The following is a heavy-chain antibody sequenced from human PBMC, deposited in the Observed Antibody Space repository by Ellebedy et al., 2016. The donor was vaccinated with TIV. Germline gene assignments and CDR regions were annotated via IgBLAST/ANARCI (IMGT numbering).Heavy chain of an antibody. CDR1: GFTFSNAW. V-gene: IGHV3-15*07. CDR2: IKSKTDGGTT. D-gene: IGHD2-2*02. Sequence: GGSLRLXXAASGFTFSNAWMNWVRQAPGKGLEWVGRIKSKTDGGTTDYAAPVKGRFTISRDDSKNTLYLQMNSLKTEDTAVYYCTTDLFVVVPAAIGPYYFDYWGQGTLVTVSS. CDR3: TTDLFVVVPAAIGPYYFDY. J-gene: IGHJ4*02.